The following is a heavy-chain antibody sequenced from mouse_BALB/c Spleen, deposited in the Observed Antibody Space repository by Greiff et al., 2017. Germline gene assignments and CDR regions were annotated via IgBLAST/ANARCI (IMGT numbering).Heavy chain of an antibody. Sequence: EVKLMESGPGLVKPSQTVSLTCTVTGISITTGNYRWSWIRQFPGNKLEWIGYIYYSGTITYNPSLTSRTTITRDTSKNQFFLEMNSLTAEDTATYYCAREAYYGNYYAMDYWGQGTSVTVSS. J-gene: IGHJ4*01. V-gene: IGHV3-5*02. CDR3: AREAYYGNYYAMDY. CDR2: IYYSGTI. D-gene: IGHD2-10*01. CDR1: GISITTGNYR.